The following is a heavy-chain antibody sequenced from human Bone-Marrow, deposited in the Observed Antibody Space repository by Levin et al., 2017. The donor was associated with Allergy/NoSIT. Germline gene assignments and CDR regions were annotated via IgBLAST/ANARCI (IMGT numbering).Heavy chain of an antibody. Sequence: GESLKISCAASGFTFSSYEMNWVRQAPGKGLEWVSYISSSGSTIYYADSVKGRFTISRDNAKNSLYLQMNSLRAEDTAVYYCARDSSGQHNPAGNDYDGMDVWGQGTTVTVSS. CDR1: GFTFSSYE. D-gene: IGHD1-26*01. J-gene: IGHJ6*02. CDR3: ARDSSGQHNPAGNDYDGMDV. CDR2: ISSSGSTI. V-gene: IGHV3-48*03.